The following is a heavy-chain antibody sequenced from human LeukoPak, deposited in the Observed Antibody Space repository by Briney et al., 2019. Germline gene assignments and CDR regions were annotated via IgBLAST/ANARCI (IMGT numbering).Heavy chain of an antibody. CDR3: ARDGSSSSWYPNWFDP. Sequence: GGSLRLSCAASGFTFSSYAMHWVRQAPGKGLEWVAVISYDGSNKYYADSVKGRFTISRDNSKNTLYLQMNSLRAEDTAVYYCARDGSSSSWYPNWFDPWGQGTLVTVSS. V-gene: IGHV3-30*04. D-gene: IGHD6-13*01. CDR2: ISYDGSNK. CDR1: GFTFSSYA. J-gene: IGHJ5*02.